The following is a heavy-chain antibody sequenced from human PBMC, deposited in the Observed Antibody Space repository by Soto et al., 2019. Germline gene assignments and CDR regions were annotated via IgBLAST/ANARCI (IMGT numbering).Heavy chain of an antibody. D-gene: IGHD2-2*01. CDR2: ITNGSDYI. J-gene: IGHJ5*02. V-gene: IGHV3-21*06. CDR1: GFTFSSYS. Sequence: EVQLVESGGGLVKPGGSLRLSCAASGFTFSSYSMNWVRQAPGKGLEWVASITNGSDYIYYPDSVKGRITIPRDNVKTSLYLQMDSLRADDTPLHYRARDAYCRTISCYIYIDPWGQGTLVTVSS. CDR3: ARDAYCRTISCYIYIDP.